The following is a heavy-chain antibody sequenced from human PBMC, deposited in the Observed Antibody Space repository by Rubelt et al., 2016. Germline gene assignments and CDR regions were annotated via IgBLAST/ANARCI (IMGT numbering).Heavy chain of an antibody. Sequence: QLQLQESGPGLVKPSETLSLTCTVSGGSISTDTYYWDWIRPPPGTGLEWIGSLYYIGSTYYRPSLQRRVTISSDTSKNQSPLNRTFVTAADTAVYYCARRSGSYYYYAMDVWGQGTTVTASS. CDR1: GGSISTDTYY. J-gene: IGHJ6*02. D-gene: IGHD1-26*01. V-gene: IGHV4-39*01. CDR2: LYYIGST. CDR3: ARRSGSYYYYAMDV.